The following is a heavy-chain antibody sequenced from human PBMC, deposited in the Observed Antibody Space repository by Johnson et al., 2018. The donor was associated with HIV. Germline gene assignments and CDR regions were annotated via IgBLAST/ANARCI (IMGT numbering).Heavy chain of an antibody. CDR1: GFKYAAS. CDR2: TPGGDGGT. V-gene: IGHV3-23*04. J-gene: IGHJ3*01. CDR3: AKSQDRSAHDYDFDL. Sequence: VQLVESGGGLVQPGGSLRVSCAASGFKYAASGLAFSNYAVKWVSHTPGGDGGTSFADSVRGRYIISRDNAKNMLFLQMNSLRAEDPAVYYCAKSQDRSAHDYDFDLWGQGTMVTVSS. D-gene: IGHD3-22*01.